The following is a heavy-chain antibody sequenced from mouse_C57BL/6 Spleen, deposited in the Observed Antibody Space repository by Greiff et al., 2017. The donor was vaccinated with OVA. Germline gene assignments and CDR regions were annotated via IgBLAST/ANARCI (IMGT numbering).Heavy chain of an antibody. CDR2: ISSGSSTI. CDR1: GFTFSDYG. Sequence: DVKLVESGGGLVKPGGSLKLSCAASGFTFSDYGMHWVRQAPEKGLEWVAYISSGSSTIYYADTVKGRFTISRENAKNTLFLQMTSLRSEDTAMYYCARLYDGGAYWGQGTLVTVSA. CDR3: ARLYDGGAY. J-gene: IGHJ3*01. V-gene: IGHV5-17*01. D-gene: IGHD2-3*01.